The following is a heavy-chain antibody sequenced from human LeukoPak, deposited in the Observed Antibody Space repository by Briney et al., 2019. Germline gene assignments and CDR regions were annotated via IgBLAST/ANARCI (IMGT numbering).Heavy chain of an antibody. Sequence: PSETLSLTCTVSGGSISSSSYYWGWIRQPPGKGLEWIGSIYYSGSTYYNPSLKSRVTISVDTSKNQFSLRLSSVTAADTAVYYCARTGGSFYFYYYLDVWGKGTTVTVSS. J-gene: IGHJ6*03. V-gene: IGHV4-39*07. CDR3: ARTGGSFYFYYYLDV. D-gene: IGHD1-26*01. CDR1: GGSISSSSYY. CDR2: IYYSGST.